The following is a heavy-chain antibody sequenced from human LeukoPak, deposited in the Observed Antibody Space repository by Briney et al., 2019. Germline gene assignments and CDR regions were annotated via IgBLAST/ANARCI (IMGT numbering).Heavy chain of an antibody. CDR2: INSDGSST. V-gene: IGHV3-74*01. J-gene: IGHJ4*02. CDR3: AKDAAGYSYGQSDY. CDR1: GFTFSSHW. D-gene: IGHD5-18*01. Sequence: GGSLRLSCAASGFTFSSHWMHWVRQDPGKGLVWVSRINSDGSSTTYADSVKGRFTISRDNAKNTLYLQMNSLRAEDTAVYYCAKDAAGYSYGQSDYWGQGTLVTVSS.